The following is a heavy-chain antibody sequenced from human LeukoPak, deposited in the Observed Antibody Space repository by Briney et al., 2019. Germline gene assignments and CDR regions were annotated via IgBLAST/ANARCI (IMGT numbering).Heavy chain of an antibody. D-gene: IGHD6-19*01. CDR3: ARGEKWLANYFDY. V-gene: IGHV1-2*04. Sequence: ASVKVSCKASGYTFTGYYMHWVRQAPGQGLEWMGWINPNSGGTNYAQKFQGWVTMTRDTSISKAYMELSRLRSDDTAVYYCARGEKWLANYFDYWGQGTLVTVSS. CDR2: INPNSGGT. J-gene: IGHJ4*02. CDR1: GYTFTGYY.